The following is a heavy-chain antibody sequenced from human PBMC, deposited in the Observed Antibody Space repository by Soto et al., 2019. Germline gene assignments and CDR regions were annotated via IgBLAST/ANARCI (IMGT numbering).Heavy chain of an antibody. J-gene: IGHJ2*01. CDR3: ASFTMTTVNWYFDL. CDR2: IYHSGST. V-gene: IGHV4-30-2*01. D-gene: IGHD4-17*01. CDR1: GCSISSGGYS. Sequence: QLQPQESGSGLVKPSQTLSLTCAVSGCSISSGGYSWSWIRQPPGKGLEWIGYIYHSGSTYYNPSLKSRVTISVDRSKNQFSLKPSSVTAADTAVYYCASFTMTTVNWYFDLWGRGTLVTVSS.